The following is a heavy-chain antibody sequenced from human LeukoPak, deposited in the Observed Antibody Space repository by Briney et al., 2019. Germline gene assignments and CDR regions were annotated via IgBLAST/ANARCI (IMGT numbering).Heavy chain of an antibody. CDR2: INPSGGST. D-gene: IGHD4-17*01. CDR3: ARETRDYGRTASFDC. V-gene: IGHV1-46*01. J-gene: IGHJ4*02. Sequence: ASVKVSCKASGYTFTSYYMHWVRQAPGQGLEWMGIINPSGGSTSYAQKFQGRVTMTRDTSTSTVYMELSSLRSEDTAMYYCARETRDYGRTASFDCWGQGTLVTVSS. CDR1: GYTFTSYY.